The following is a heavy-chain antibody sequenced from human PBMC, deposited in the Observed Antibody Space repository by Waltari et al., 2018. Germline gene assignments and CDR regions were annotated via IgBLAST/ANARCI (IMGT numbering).Heavy chain of an antibody. CDR2: IYHRGRT. Sequence: QVQLQESGPGLVKPSETLSLTCAVSGYSISSGYYWGWIRQPPGKGLEWIGSIYHRGRTYYNPSLKSRVTISVDTSKNQFSLKLSSVTAADTAVYYCARGETYYYGSGSYTWFDPWGQGTLVTVSS. V-gene: IGHV4-38-2*01. D-gene: IGHD3-10*01. CDR3: ARGETYYYGSGSYTWFDP. CDR1: GYSISSGYY. J-gene: IGHJ5*02.